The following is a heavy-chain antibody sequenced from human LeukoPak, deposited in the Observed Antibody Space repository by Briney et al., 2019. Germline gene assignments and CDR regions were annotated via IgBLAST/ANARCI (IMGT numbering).Heavy chain of an antibody. CDR3: ARQTWMELWPFDY. V-gene: IGHV4-39*01. CDR2: IYYSGST. J-gene: IGHJ4*02. CDR1: GGSIGSSSYY. D-gene: IGHD1-7*01. Sequence: PSETLSLTCTVSGGSIGSSSYYWAWIRQPPGKGLEWIGSIYYSGSTYYNPSLKSRVTISIETSKNKFSLKVNSVTAADTAVYYCARQTWMELWPFDYWGQGALVTVSS.